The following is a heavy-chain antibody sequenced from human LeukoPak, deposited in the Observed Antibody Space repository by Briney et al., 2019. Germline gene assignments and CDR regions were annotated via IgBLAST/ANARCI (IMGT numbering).Heavy chain of an antibody. CDR3: ATGVTTTDAFHI. J-gene: IGHJ3*02. V-gene: IGHV4-4*02. CDR2: IYHSGST. CDR1: GGSMNINTW. Sequence: SETLSLTCAVSGGSMNINTWWSWVRPPPGKGLEWIGEIYHSGSTNYSPSFKSRVTMSVDRSKNQFSLNVRSVTAADTAVYYCATGVTTTDAFHIWGQGTMVTVSS. D-gene: IGHD4-17*01.